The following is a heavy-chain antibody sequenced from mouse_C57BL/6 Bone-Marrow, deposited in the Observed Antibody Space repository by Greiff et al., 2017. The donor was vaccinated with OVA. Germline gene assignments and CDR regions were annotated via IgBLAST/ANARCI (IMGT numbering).Heavy chain of an antibody. CDR1: GFNIKDDY. CDR2: IDPENGDT. CDR3: TPSGTWYFDV. Sequence: VQLQQSGAELVRPGASVKLSCTASGFNIKDDYMHWVKQRPEQGLEWIGWIDPENGDTEYASKLQGKATITADTSSNTAYLQLSSLTSEDTAVYYCTPSGTWYFDVWGTGTTVTVSS. D-gene: IGHD4-1*01. J-gene: IGHJ1*03. V-gene: IGHV14-4*01.